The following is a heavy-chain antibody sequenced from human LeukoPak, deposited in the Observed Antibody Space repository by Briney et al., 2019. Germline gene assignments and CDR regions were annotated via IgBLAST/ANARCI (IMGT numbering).Heavy chain of an antibody. CDR3: ASSVVPAAVLDY. D-gene: IGHD2-2*01. CDR1: GFTLSSYT. Sequence: GGSLRLSCAASGFTLSSYTMNWVRQAPGKGLEWVSSISSSSSYIYYADSVKGRFTISRDNAKNSLYLQMNSLRAEDTAVYYCASSVVPAAVLDYWGQGTLVTVPS. V-gene: IGHV3-21*01. CDR2: ISSSSSYI. J-gene: IGHJ4*02.